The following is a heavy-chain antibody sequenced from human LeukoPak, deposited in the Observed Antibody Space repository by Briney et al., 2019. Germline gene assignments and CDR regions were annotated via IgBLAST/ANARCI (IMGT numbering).Heavy chain of an antibody. V-gene: IGHV3-53*01. CDR3: ARLKQWLGPFDY. Sequence: GGSLRLSCAASGFTVSSNYMSWVRQAPGKGLEWVSVIYSGGSTYYADSVKGRFTISRDNSKNTLYLQMNSLRAEDTAVYYCARLKQWLGPFDYWGQGTLVTVSS. J-gene: IGHJ4*02. CDR2: IYSGGST. D-gene: IGHD6-19*01. CDR1: GFTVSSNY.